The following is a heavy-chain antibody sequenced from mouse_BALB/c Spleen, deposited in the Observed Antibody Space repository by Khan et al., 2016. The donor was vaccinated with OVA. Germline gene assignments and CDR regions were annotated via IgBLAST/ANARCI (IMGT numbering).Heavy chain of an antibody. CDR1: GYTFTSYT. V-gene: IGHV1-4*01. D-gene: IGHD2-14*01. CDR3: VRDGAYHRNVGWFAD. Sequence: IQLQQSGAELARPGASVKMSCKASGYTFTSYTIHWIKLRPGQGLEWIGFINPSNGYTNYNQKFKDKANLTADTSSTTAYMQLRSLTSDESAGYNWVRDGAYHRNVGWFADWCQGTLVTVSA. CDR2: INPSNGYT. J-gene: IGHJ3*01.